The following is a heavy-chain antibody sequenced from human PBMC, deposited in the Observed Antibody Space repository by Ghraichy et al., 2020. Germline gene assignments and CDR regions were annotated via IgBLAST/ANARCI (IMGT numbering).Heavy chain of an antibody. V-gene: IGHV3-49*04. CDR2: IRSKAYGGTT. CDR3: TREGFWPGGHYSGSYHTVTQAFDY. D-gene: IGHD1-26*01. Sequence: GGSLRLSCTASGFTFGDYAMSWVRQAPGKGLEWVGFIRSKAYGGTTEYAASVKGRFTISRDDSKSIAYLQMNSLKTEDTAVYYCTREGFWPGGHYSGSYHTVTQAFDYWGQGTLVTVSS. CDR1: GFTFGDYA. J-gene: IGHJ4*02.